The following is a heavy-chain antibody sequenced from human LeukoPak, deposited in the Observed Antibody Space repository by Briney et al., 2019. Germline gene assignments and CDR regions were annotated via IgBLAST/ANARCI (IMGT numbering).Heavy chain of an antibody. Sequence: PSETLSLTCTVSGGSISSGGYYWSWIRQHPGKGLEWIGYIYYSGSTYYNPSLKSRVTISVDTSKNRFSLKLSSVTAADTAVYYCARVAALGDYFDYWGQGTLVTVSS. CDR2: IYYSGST. J-gene: IGHJ4*02. V-gene: IGHV4-31*03. D-gene: IGHD3-16*01. CDR1: GGSISSGGYY. CDR3: ARVAALGDYFDY.